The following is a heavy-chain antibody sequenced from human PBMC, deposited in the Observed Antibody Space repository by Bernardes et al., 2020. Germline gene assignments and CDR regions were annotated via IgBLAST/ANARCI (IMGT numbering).Heavy chain of an antibody. D-gene: IGHD5-18*01. CDR1: GFSISNYD. J-gene: IGHJ6*02. V-gene: IGHV3-23*01. CDR3: AKGLMTVDTAMTWVYGLDV. CDR2: ISDSGRT. Sequence: GGSLRLSCEASGFSISNYDITWVRKAPGKGLEWVSVISDSGRTHYADTVKGRLSMSRDNSKRTVYMDMNGLRAEDTAVYYCAKGLMTVDTAMTWVYGLDVWGQGTTVTVSS.